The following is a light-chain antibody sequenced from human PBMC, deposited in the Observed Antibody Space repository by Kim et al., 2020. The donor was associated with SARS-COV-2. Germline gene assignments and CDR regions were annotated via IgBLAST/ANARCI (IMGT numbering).Light chain of an antibody. CDR1: QSLVSTY. V-gene: IGKV3-20*01. Sequence: LAPGEKATPSCGASQSLVSTYLAWYQQKPGQPPRLLIYGTSSRAAGIPDRFSGSRSGTNFTLTISSLDPEDFAVYYCQQYGSSPRTFGQGTKLEI. CDR3: QQYGSSPRT. J-gene: IGKJ1*01. CDR2: GTS.